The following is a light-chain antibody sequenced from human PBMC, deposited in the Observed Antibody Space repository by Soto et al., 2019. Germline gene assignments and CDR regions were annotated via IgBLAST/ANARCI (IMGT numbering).Light chain of an antibody. CDR1: KLGDKY. J-gene: IGLJ1*01. V-gene: IGLV3-1*01. Sequence: SYELTQPPSVSVSPGQTVSITCSGDKLGDKYACWYQQKPGQSPVLVIYQNSKRPSGIPERFSGSNSGNTATLTISGTQAMDEADYYCQAWDSTTVFGTGTKLTVL. CDR3: QAWDSTTV. CDR2: QNS.